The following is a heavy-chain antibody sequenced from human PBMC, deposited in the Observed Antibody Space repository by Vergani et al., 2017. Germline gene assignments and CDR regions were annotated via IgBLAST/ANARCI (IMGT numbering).Heavy chain of an antibody. J-gene: IGHJ4*02. Sequence: QVQLVQSGAEVKKPGASVKVSCKASGYTFTSYGISWVRQAPGQGLECMGWISAYNGNTNYAQKLQGRVTMTTDTSTSTAYMELRSLRSDDTAVYYCARLPTYYDILTGYYTLDYWGQGTLVTVSS. CDR2: ISAYNGNT. CDR1: GYTFTSYG. D-gene: IGHD3-9*01. CDR3: ARLPTYYDILTGYYTLDY. V-gene: IGHV1-18*01.